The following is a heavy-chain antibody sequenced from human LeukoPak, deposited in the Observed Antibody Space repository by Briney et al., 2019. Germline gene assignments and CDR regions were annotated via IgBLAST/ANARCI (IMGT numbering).Heavy chain of an antibody. D-gene: IGHD1-26*01. CDR1: RFTFGNYW. Sequence: GGSLRLSCAASRFTFGNYWMSWVRQAPGKGLEWVANIKQDGSEKFHVDSVKGRFIISRDNAKNSLYLQMTSLRTDDTAVYYCARQRGSYSLDYWGQVTLVTVSS. J-gene: IGHJ4*02. CDR3: ARQRGSYSLDY. V-gene: IGHV3-7*01. CDR2: IKQDGSEK.